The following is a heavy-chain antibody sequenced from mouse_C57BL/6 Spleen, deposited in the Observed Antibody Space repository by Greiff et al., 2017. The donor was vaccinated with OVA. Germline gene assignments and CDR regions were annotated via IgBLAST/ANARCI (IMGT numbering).Heavy chain of an antibody. Sequence: QVQLQQSGAELVRPGASVTLSCKASGYTFTDYEMHWVKQTPVHGLEWIGAIDPETGGTAYNQKFKGKAILTADKSSSTAYMELRSLTSEDSAVYYCTRGGYYETPFAYWGQGTLVTVSA. CDR2: IDPETGGT. CDR3: TRGGYYETPFAY. CDR1: GYTFTDYE. J-gene: IGHJ3*01. D-gene: IGHD2-4*01. V-gene: IGHV1-15*01.